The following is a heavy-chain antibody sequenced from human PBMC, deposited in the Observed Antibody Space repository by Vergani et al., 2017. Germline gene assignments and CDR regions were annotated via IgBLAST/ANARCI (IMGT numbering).Heavy chain of an antibody. V-gene: IGHV3-15*01. CDR3: ARKSTTFDY. CDR2: IKSKTDGGTT. D-gene: IGHD2-2*01. J-gene: IGHJ4*02. Sequence: EVQLVESGGGLVKPGGSLRLSCAASGFTFSNAWMSWVRQAPGKGLEWVGRIKSKTDGGTTDYAAPVKGRFTISRDNAKNSLYLQMNSLRAEDTAVYYCARKSTTFDYWGQGTLVTVSS. CDR1: GFTFSNAW.